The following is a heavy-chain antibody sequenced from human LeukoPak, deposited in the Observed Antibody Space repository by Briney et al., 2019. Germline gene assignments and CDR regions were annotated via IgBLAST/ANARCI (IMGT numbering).Heavy chain of an antibody. Sequence: GGSLRLSCAASGFTFSDYYMTWFRQAPGKGLEWVSYITSAGGTIFYTDSVKGRFIVSRDNAKNSLYLQMNSLRAEDTAVYYCARDLGHYGSGSPYWGRGTLVTVSS. V-gene: IGHV3-11*04. J-gene: IGHJ4*02. CDR1: GFTFSDYY. CDR3: ARDLGHYGSGSPY. D-gene: IGHD3-10*01. CDR2: ITSAGGTI.